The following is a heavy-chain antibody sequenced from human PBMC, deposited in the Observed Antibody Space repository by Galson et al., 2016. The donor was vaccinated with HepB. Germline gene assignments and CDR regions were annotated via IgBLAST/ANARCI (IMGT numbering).Heavy chain of an antibody. Sequence: SLTCTVSGDSISSGDYYWSWIRHHPGKGLEWIGFASSSGSTFWNPSLRSRVTISVDTSKNQFSLKLMSVTAADTAIYYCARNWASGSGITHWLDPWGQGTLVTVSS. D-gene: IGHD3-10*01. V-gene: IGHV4-31*03. CDR2: ASSSGST. CDR3: ARNWASGSGITHWLDP. J-gene: IGHJ5*02. CDR1: GDSISSGDYY.